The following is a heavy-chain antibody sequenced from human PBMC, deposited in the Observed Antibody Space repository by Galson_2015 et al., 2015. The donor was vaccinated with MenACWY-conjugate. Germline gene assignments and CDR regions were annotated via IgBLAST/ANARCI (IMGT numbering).Heavy chain of an antibody. CDR1: GYSFTIYS. Sequence: SVKVSCKASGYSFTIYSMHWVRQAPGQRLEWMGWINVGDGNTKYSQKFQDRVTITRDTSATTAYTELSSLRSEDTAVYYCARDPYTRGYYYGMDVWGQGTTVTVSS. D-gene: IGHD1-14*01. CDR2: INVGDGNT. J-gene: IGHJ6*02. V-gene: IGHV1-3*01. CDR3: ARDPYTRGYYYGMDV.